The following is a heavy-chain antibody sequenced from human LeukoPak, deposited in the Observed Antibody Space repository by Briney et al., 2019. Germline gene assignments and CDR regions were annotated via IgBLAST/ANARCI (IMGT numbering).Heavy chain of an antibody. Sequence: ASVKVSCKASGYTFTSYGISWVRQAPGQGLEWMGWISAYSGNTNYAQKLQGRVTMTTDTSTSTAYMELRSLRSDDTAVYYCARDGGSLYYYYMDVWGKGTTVTVSS. CDR2: ISAYSGNT. J-gene: IGHJ6*03. D-gene: IGHD3-16*01. CDR1: GYTFTSYG. CDR3: ARDGGSLYYYYMDV. V-gene: IGHV1-18*01.